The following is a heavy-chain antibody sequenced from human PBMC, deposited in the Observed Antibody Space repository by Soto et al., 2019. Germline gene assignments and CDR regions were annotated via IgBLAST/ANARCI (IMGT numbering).Heavy chain of an antibody. V-gene: IGHV3-33*01. CDR2: IWYDGSNK. Sequence: GGSLRLSCAASGFTFSSYGMHWVRQAPGKGLEWVAVIWYDGSNKYYADSVKGRFTISRDNSKNTLYLQMNSLRAEDTAVYYCARDSAATGDGYGMDVWGQGTTVTVSS. CDR3: ARDSAATGDGYGMDV. J-gene: IGHJ6*02. CDR1: GFTFSSYG. D-gene: IGHD7-27*01.